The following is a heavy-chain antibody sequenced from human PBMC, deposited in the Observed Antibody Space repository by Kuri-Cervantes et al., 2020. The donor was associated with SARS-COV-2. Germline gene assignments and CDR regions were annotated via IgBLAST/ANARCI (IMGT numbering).Heavy chain of an antibody. J-gene: IGHJ6*04. CDR3: ARQMDV. CDR2: IYHSGST. V-gene: IGHV4-39*01. Sequence: GSLRLSCTVSGGSISSGGYYWGWIRQPPGKGLEWIGSIYHSGSTYYNPSLKSRVTISVDTSKNQFSLKLSSVTAADTAVYYCARQMDVWGKGTTVTVSS. CDR1: GGSISSGGYY.